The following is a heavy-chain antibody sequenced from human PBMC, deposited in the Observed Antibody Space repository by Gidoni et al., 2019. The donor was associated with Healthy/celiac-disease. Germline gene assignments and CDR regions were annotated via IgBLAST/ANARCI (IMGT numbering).Heavy chain of an antibody. Sequence: EVQLVESGGGLVKPGGSLRLSCAASGFTFHSYSIXWVRQAPGKGLEWVSSISSSSSYIYYADLVKGRFTISRENAKNSLYLQMXSLRAEDTAXYYXAXERGYSSSSEDYYXXYYMXVWGXXTT. CDR3: AXERGYSSSSEDYYXXYYMXV. V-gene: IGHV3-21*01. CDR1: GFTFHSYS. CDR2: ISSSSSYI. D-gene: IGHD6-6*01. J-gene: IGHJ6*03.